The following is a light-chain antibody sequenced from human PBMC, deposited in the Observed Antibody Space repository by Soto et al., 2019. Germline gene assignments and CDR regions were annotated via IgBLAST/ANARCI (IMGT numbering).Light chain of an antibody. CDR1: GTDIGGYDY. V-gene: IGLV2-8*01. Sequence: QSALTQPPSASGSPGQSVTISCTGTGTDIGGYDYVSWFQQHPGKAPKLLIYEVTKRPSGVPDRFSGSKSGNTASLTVSGVQAEDEPEYFCSSYAGCIYLEVFGTGTKLTV. J-gene: IGLJ1*01. CDR2: EVT. CDR3: SSYAGCIYLEV.